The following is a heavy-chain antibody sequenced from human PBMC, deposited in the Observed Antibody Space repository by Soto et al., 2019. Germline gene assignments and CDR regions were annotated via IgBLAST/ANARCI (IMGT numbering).Heavy chain of an antibody. CDR1: GFTFSTDS. CDR3: ARFFSSGVDY. CDR2: ISTSGATR. D-gene: IGHD6-19*01. V-gene: IGHV3-48*02. J-gene: IGHJ4*02. Sequence: EVQLVESGGGLVQPGGSLRLSCVASGFTFSTDSMNWVRQAPGKGLEWVAHISTSGATRYYADSVKGRFTISRDNATTSLYLRLESLRNEDTAVYYCARFFSSGVDYWGQGTLVTVAS.